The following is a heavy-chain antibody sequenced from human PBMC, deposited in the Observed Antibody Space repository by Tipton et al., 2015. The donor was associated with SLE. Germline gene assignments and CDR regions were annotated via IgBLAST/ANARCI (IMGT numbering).Heavy chain of an antibody. D-gene: IGHD3-10*01. V-gene: IGHV4-39*07. Sequence: TLSLTCTVSGGSISSYYWGWIRQPPGKGLEWIGSIHYSGSTYDNPSFKSRVTISVDTSKNQFSLKLSSVTAADTAVYYCASTEQGTGSYYRLVFEIWGQGTLDTVSS. CDR2: IHYSGST. J-gene: IGHJ4*02. CDR1: GGSISSYY. CDR3: ASTEQGTGSYYRLVFEI.